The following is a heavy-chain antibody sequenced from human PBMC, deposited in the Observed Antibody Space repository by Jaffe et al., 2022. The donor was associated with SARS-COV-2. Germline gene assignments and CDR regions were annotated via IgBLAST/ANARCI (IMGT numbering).Heavy chain of an antibody. J-gene: IGHJ6*02. CDR1: GFSFSTYW. Sequence: EVQLVESGGGLVQPGGSLRLSCVASGFSFSTYWMHWVRQAPGKGLVWVSRISPDGSRTNYADSVKGRFTISRDNAKNTLYLQMNSLRVEDTDVYYCAKIAAPMSMDVWGQGTTVIVSS. D-gene: IGHD6-25*01. V-gene: IGHV3-74*01. CDR3: AKIAAPMSMDV. CDR2: ISPDGSRT.